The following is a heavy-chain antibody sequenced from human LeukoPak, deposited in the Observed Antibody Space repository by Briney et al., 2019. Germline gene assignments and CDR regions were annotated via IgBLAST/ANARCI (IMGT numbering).Heavy chain of an antibody. CDR2: TYYRSKWYN. D-gene: IGHD5-18*01. V-gene: IGHV6-1*01. J-gene: IGHJ4*02. CDR1: GDSVSSNSAA. Sequence: SQTLSLTCAISGDSVSSNSAAWNGFSQSPSRDLDWLGRTYYRSKWYNDYVLSMKSRITILPDTSKNQFSLQLTSVTPEATAVYYCTRKYTYGRIDYWGQGTLVTVSS. CDR3: TRKYTYGRIDY.